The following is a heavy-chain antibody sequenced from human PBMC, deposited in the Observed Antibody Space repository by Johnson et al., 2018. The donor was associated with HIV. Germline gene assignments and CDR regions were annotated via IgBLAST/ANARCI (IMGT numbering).Heavy chain of an antibody. J-gene: IGHJ3*02. D-gene: IGHD3-10*01. CDR3: AREGALGAYDAFDI. CDR1: GFTFSTYG. Sequence: VQLVESGGGLIQPGGSLRLSCAAFGFTFSTYGIHWVRQAPGKGLEWVAFIRSDGTNKYYADFVKGRFSISRDNSKNTLYLQMNSLRAEDTAVYYCAREGALGAYDAFDIWGQGTMVTVSS. CDR2: IRSDGTNK. V-gene: IGHV3-30*02.